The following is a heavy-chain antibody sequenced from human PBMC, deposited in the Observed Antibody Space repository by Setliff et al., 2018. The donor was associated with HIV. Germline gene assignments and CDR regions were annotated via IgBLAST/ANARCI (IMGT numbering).Heavy chain of an antibody. D-gene: IGHD3-22*01. J-gene: IGHJ4*02. CDR1: GFAFSSYA. CDR3: AKELAASGLGYFDS. Sequence: PGGSLRLSCTASGFAFSSYAMSWVRQAPGKGLEWVSAISGSGGSTYYADSVKGRFTISRDNSKKTLYLQMNSLRAEDTAVYYCAKELAASGLGYFDSWGRGILVTVSS. CDR2: ISGSGGST. V-gene: IGHV3-23*01.